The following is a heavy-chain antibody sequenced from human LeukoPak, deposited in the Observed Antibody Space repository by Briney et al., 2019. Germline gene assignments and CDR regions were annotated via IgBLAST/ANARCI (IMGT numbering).Heavy chain of an antibody. Sequence: PSETLSLTCAVYGGSFSGYYWSWIRQPPGKGLEWIGEINHSGSTNYNPSLKSRVTISVDTSKNQFSLKLSSVTAADTAVYYCARFSMVPDGMDVWGQGTTVTVSS. V-gene: IGHV4-34*01. D-gene: IGHD3-10*01. CDR3: ARFSMVPDGMDV. CDR1: GGSFSGYY. CDR2: INHSGST. J-gene: IGHJ6*02.